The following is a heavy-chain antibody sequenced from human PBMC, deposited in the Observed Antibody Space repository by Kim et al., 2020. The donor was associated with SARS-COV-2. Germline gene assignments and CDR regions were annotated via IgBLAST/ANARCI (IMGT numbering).Heavy chain of an antibody. D-gene: IGHD6-19*01. V-gene: IGHV3-23*01. J-gene: IGHJ4*02. CDR3: AKAIAGAGMCFDY. Sequence: YADSVKGRFTISRDNFKNTLYLQMNSLRAEDTAVYYCAKAIAGAGMCFDYWGQGTLVTVSS.